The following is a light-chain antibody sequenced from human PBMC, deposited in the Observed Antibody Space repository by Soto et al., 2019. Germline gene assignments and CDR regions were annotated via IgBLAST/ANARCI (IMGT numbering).Light chain of an antibody. J-gene: IGLJ3*02. CDR1: SSDVGAYNY. CDR3: ISYAGSSIWV. CDR2: DVS. V-gene: IGLV2-8*01. Sequence: QSALTQPPSASGSPGQSVTISCTGTSSDVGAYNYVSWYQQHPGKAPKLMIYDVSKRPSGVPDRFSGSKSGNTASLTVSGLQADDGAAFYCISYAGSSIWVFGGGTQLTVL.